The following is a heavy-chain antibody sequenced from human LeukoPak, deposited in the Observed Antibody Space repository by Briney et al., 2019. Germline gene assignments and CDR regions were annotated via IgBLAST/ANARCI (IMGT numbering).Heavy chain of an antibody. V-gene: IGHV3-30*18. J-gene: IGHJ4*02. CDR2: ISYDGSNK. CDR1: GFTFSSYG. Sequence: PGGSLRLSCAASGFTFSSYGMHWVRQAPGKGLEWVAVISYDGSNKYYADSVKGRFTISRDNSKNTLYLQMNSLRAEDTAVYYCAKNSGSYLFDYWGQGTLVTVSS. D-gene: IGHD1-26*01. CDR3: AKNSGSYLFDY.